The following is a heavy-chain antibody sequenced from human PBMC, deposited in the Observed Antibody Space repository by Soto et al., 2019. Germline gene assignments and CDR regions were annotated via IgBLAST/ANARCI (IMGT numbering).Heavy chain of an antibody. V-gene: IGHV3-33*05. CDR3: ARWGTTGGLDV. Sequence: QVHLVESGGGVVQPGTSLRLSCVGSGFTFRNYVIHWVRQAPGKGLEWVALTSYDGSNNFYGDSVKGRFTISRHNSRNTVELQMDSLRFEDTALYYCARWGTTGGLDVWGQGTLVSVSS. D-gene: IGHD3-16*01. CDR1: GFTFRNYV. J-gene: IGHJ4*02. CDR2: TSYDGSNN.